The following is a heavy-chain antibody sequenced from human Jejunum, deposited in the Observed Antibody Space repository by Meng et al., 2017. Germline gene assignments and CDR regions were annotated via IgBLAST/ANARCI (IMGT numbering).Heavy chain of an antibody. D-gene: IGHD4-17*01. CDR2: IYFSGTE. V-gene: IGHV3-53*01. Sequence: GESLKISCVASGFIFTDFAMTWVRQAPGKGLEWVSLIYFSGTEYYADSVKGRFTISRDKSSNTLYLQMNSLRAEDTAVYYCARDRGDEYGDYFDYWGQGILVTVSS. CDR3: ARDRGDEYGDYFDY. J-gene: IGHJ4*02. CDR1: GFIFTDFA.